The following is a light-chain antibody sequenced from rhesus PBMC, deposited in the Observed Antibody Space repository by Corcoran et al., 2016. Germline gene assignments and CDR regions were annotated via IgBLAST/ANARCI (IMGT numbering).Light chain of an antibody. Sequence: QAAPTQSPSVSGSPGQSVTISCTGSNSDIGTFNSVSWYQHHPGKAPKLMIYLVTKRPSGVSDRVSGSKSGNTASLPISGLQAEDVAVYYCCSYAGSNTYIFFPRTRLTVL. V-gene: IGLV2-19*02. CDR1: NSDIGTFNS. CDR3: CSYAGSNTYI. CDR2: LVT. J-gene: IGLJ1*01.